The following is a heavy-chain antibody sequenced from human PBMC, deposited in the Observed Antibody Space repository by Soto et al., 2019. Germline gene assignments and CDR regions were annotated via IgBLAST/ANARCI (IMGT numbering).Heavy chain of an antibody. D-gene: IGHD2-2*01. V-gene: IGHV6-1*01. CDR3: ARGGYCSSTSCYWGSGMDV. CDR2: TYYRSKWYN. CDR1: GDSVSSNSAA. J-gene: IGHJ6*02. Sequence: PSQTLSLTCAISGDSVSSNSAAWNWIRQSPSRGLEWLGRTYYRSKWYNDCAVSVKSRITINPDTSKNQFSLQLNSVTPEDTAVYYCARGGYCSSTSCYWGSGMDVWGQGTTVTVSS.